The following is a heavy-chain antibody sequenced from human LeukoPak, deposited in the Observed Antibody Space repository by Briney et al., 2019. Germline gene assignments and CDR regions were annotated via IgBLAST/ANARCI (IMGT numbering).Heavy chain of an antibody. CDR2: ISGSGGST. Sequence: GGSLRLSCTASGFTFGDYAMSWVRQAPGKGLEWVSAISGSGGSTYYADSVKGRFTISRDNSKNTLYLQMNSLRAEDTAVYYCAKDQAQWLAFDYWGQGTLVTVSS. J-gene: IGHJ4*02. CDR1: GFTFGDYA. D-gene: IGHD6-19*01. CDR3: AKDQAQWLAFDY. V-gene: IGHV3-23*01.